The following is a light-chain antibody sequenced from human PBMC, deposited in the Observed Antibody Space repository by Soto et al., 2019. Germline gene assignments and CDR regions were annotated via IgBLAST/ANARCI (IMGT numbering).Light chain of an antibody. Sequence: EIVLTQSPGTLSLSPGERATLSCRASQSVSSSYLAWYQQKPGQAPRLLIYGASSRATGIPDRFSGSGSGTDFTLTISRLEPEDFAVYYCQHSGSSPQTFGQGTKVEIK. CDR2: GAS. CDR1: QSVSSSY. CDR3: QHSGSSPQT. V-gene: IGKV3-20*01. J-gene: IGKJ1*01.